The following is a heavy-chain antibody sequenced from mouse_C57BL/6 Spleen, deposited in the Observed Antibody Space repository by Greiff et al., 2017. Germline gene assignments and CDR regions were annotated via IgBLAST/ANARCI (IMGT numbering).Heavy chain of an antibody. CDR3: ARFEGFSFAY. J-gene: IGHJ3*01. CDR2: ISYDGSN. CDR1: GYSITSGYY. V-gene: IGHV3-6*01. Sequence: EVKLMESGPGLVKPSQSLSLTCSVTGYSITSGYYWNWIRQFPGNKLEWMGYISYDGSNNYNPSLKNRISITRDTSKNQFFLKLNSVTTEDTATYYCARFEGFSFAYWGQGTLVTVSA.